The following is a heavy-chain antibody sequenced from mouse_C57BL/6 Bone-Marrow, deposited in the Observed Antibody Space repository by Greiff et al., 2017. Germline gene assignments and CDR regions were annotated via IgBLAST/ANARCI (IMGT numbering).Heavy chain of an antibody. J-gene: IGHJ3*01. CDR2: IYPRSGNT. V-gene: IGHV1-81*01. D-gene: IGHD1-1*01. CDR3: VYYYGSAWFAY. Sequence: VQLQQSGAELARPGASVKLSCKASGYTFTSYGISWVKQRTGQGLEWIGEIYPRSGNTYYNEKFKGKATLTADKSSSPAYMELRSLTSEDSAVYFCVYYYGSAWFAYWGQGTLVSVSA. CDR1: GYTFTSYG.